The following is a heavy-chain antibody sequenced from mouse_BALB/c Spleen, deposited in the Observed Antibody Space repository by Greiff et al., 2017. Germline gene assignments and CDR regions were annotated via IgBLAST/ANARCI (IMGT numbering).Heavy chain of an antibody. CDR3: AKDTTATRTFAY. CDR1: GYTFTSYY. J-gene: IGHJ3*01. CDR2: IYPGDGST. V-gene: IGHV1S56*01. Sequence: VQLQQSGPELVKPGASVKMSCKASGYTFTSYYIHWVKQRPGQGLEWIGWIYPGDGSTKYNEKFKGKTTLTADKSSSTAYMLLSSLTSEDSAIYFCAKDTTATRTFAYWGQGTLVTVSA. D-gene: IGHD1-2*01.